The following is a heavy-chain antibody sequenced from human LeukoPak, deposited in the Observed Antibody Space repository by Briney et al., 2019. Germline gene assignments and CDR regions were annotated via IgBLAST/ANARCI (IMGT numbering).Heavy chain of an antibody. J-gene: IGHJ4*02. CDR3: ARGRKNDFWSGYYPYYFDY. Sequence: ASVKVSCKASGYTFTSYDINWVRQATGQGLEWMGWMDHNSGNTGYAQKFQGRVTMTRNTSISTAYMELSSLRSEDTAVYYCARGRKNDFWSGYYPYYFDYWGQGTLVTVSS. CDR2: MDHNSGNT. CDR1: GYTFTSYD. D-gene: IGHD3-3*01. V-gene: IGHV1-8*01.